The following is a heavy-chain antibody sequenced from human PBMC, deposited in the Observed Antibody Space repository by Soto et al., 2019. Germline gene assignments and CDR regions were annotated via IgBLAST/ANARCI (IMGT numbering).Heavy chain of an antibody. V-gene: IGHV3-30-3*01. J-gene: IGHJ4*02. Sequence: GGSLRLSCAASGFTFSSYAMHWVRQAPGKGLEWVAVISYDGSNKYYADSVKGRFTISRDNSKNTLYLQMNSLRAEDTAVYYCARDPPPHCSGGSCYLLDYWGQGTLVTVSS. D-gene: IGHD2-15*01. CDR2: ISYDGSNK. CDR1: GFTFSSYA. CDR3: ARDPPPHCSGGSCYLLDY.